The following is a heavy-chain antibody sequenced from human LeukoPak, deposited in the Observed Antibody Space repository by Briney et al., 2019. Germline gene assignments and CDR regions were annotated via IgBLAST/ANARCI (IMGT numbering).Heavy chain of an antibody. CDR3: ARQYSSSWYIFLPFFDY. V-gene: IGHV3-7*04. CDR1: GFTFSSYA. D-gene: IGHD6-13*01. Sequence: PGGSLRLSCAASGFTFSSYAMSWVRQAPGKGLEWVANIKQDGSEKYYVDSVKGRFTISRDNAKNSLYLQMNSLRAEDTAVYYCARQYSSSWYIFLPFFDYWGQGTLVTVSS. J-gene: IGHJ4*02. CDR2: IKQDGSEK.